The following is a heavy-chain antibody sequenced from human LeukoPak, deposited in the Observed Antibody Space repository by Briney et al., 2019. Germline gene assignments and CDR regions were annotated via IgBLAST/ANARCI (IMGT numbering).Heavy chain of an antibody. V-gene: IGHV3-21*01. CDR3: ARGDLFTFDY. Sequence: GGSLRLPCAASGFTFSSYSMNWVRQAPGKGLEWVSSISSSSSYIYYADSVKGRFTISRDNAKNSLYLQMNSLRAEDTAVYYCARGDLFTFDYWGQGTLVTVSS. CDR2: ISSSSSYI. D-gene: IGHD3-10*01. CDR1: GFTFSSYS. J-gene: IGHJ4*02.